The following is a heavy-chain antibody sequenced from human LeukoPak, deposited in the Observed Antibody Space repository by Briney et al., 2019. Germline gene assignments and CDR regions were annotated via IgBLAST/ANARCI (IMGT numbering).Heavy chain of an antibody. CDR3: ARVGPLLWFGESPGHYYYGMDV. V-gene: IGHV3-7*03. CDR1: GFTFSSYW. D-gene: IGHD3-10*01. J-gene: IGHJ6*04. CDR2: IKQDGSEK. Sequence: PGGSLRLSCAASGFTFSSYWMSWVRQAPGKGLEWVANIKQDGSEKYYVDSVKGRFTISRDNAKNSLYLQMNSLRAEDTAVYYCARVGPLLWFGESPGHYYYGMDVWGKGTTVTVSS.